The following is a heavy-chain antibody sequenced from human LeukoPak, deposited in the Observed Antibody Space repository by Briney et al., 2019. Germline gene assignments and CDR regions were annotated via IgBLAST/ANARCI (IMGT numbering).Heavy chain of an antibody. Sequence: SETLSLTCAVYGGSFSGYYWSWIRQPPGKGLEWIGEINHSGSTNYNPSLKSRVTISVGTSKNQFSLKLSSVTAADTAVYYCARQRFGESIDDLDIWGQGTMVTVSS. D-gene: IGHD3-10*01. CDR2: INHSGST. J-gene: IGHJ3*02. CDR1: GGSFSGYY. V-gene: IGHV4-34*01. CDR3: ARQRFGESIDDLDI.